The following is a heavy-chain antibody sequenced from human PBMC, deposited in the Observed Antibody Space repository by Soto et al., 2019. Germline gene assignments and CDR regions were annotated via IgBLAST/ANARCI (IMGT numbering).Heavy chain of an antibody. Sequence: EVQLVESGGGLVQPGGSLRLSCAASGFTFSDHYMDWVRQAPGKGLEWVGRTRNKANSYTTEYAASVKGRFTISRDDSKNSLYLQMNSLKTEDTAVYYCARVNVALAGMWESWFDPWGQGTLVTVSS. D-gene: IGHD6-19*01. CDR3: ARVNVALAGMWESWFDP. CDR1: GFTFSDHY. V-gene: IGHV3-72*01. CDR2: TRNKANSYTT. J-gene: IGHJ5*02.